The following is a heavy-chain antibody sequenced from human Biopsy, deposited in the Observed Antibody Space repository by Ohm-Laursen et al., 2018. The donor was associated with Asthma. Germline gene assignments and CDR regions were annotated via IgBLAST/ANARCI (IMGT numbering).Heavy chain of an antibody. D-gene: IGHD4-17*01. CDR3: ARDYDGDYVQRHLPLAY. CDR1: GGTFSTFG. CDR2: IIPFCGTA. V-gene: IGHV1-69*13. Sequence: SVKVSCKASGGTFSTFGISWVRQAPGQGLEWMGRIIPFCGTATYAQNFQGRLTLTADESTSTAYMELSSLRSEDTAVYFCARDYDGDYVQRHLPLAYWGQGTLVTASS. J-gene: IGHJ4*02.